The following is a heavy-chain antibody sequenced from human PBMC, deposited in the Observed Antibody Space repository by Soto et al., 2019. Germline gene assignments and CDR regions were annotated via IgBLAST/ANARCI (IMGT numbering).Heavy chain of an antibody. CDR1: GFTFSGSA. J-gene: IGHJ4*02. CDR2: IRSKANSYAT. D-gene: IGHD6-13*01. CDR3: TTKSGYSSSWYTY. Sequence: GGSLRLSCAASGFTFSGSAMHWVRQASGKGLEWVGRIRSKANSYATAYAASVKGRFTISRDDSKNTAYLQMNSLKTEDTAVYYCTTKSGYSSSWYTYWGQGTLVTVSS. V-gene: IGHV3-73*01.